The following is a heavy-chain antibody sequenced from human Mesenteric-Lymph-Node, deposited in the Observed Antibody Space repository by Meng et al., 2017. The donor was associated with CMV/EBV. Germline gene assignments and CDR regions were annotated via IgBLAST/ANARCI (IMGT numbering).Heavy chain of an antibody. CDR1: GGSISSSSYY. Sequence: SETLSLTCTVSGGSISSSSYYWGWIRQPPGKGLEWIGSIYYSGSTYYNPSLKSRVTISVDTSKNQFSLKLSSVTAADTAVYYCVGDSSGWSWGQGTLVTVSS. CDR3: VGDSSGWS. D-gene: IGHD6-19*01. J-gene: IGHJ4*02. CDR2: IYYSGST. V-gene: IGHV4-39*07.